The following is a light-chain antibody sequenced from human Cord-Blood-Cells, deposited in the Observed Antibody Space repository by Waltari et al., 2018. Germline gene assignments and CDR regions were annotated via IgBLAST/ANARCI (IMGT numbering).Light chain of an antibody. CDR1: SGINFGTYR. J-gene: IGLJ3*02. V-gene: IGLV5-45*03. CDR3: MIWHSSAWV. Sequence: QAVLTQPSSLSASPGASASLTCTLRSGINFGTYRIYWYQQKPGSPPQYLLRYKSDSDKQQGSGVPSRFSGSKDASANAVILLISVLQSEDEADYYCMIWHSSAWVFGGGTKLTVL. CDR2: YKSDSDK.